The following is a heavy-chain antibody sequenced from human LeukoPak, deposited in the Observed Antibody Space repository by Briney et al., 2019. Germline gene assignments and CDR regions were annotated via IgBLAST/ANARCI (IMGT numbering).Heavy chain of an antibody. CDR1: GFTFSRNS. D-gene: IGHD6-19*01. CDR2: ISTSSSYI. CDR3: ARGASVVAGSDDVFDI. Sequence: GGSLRLSCAASGFTFSRNSMNWVRQAPGKGLEWVSSISTSSSYIYYADSVKGRFTISRDNAKKSLYLQMNSLRADDTAVYYCARGASVVAGSDDVFDIWGQGTMVTVSS. J-gene: IGHJ3*02. V-gene: IGHV3-21*01.